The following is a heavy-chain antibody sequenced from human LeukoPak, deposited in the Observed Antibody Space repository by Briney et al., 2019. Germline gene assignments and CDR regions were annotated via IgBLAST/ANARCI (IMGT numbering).Heavy chain of an antibody. CDR3: ARQFGYNYGNFDF. Sequence: SGTLSDTCTVSGGSPSSSSSTGGWIRQSPGEGLEWIGRIFYSGGTYNSPSLMSRVTLSVDTSQNQFSLELDYVTAADTAVYYCARQFGYNYGNFDFWGQGTLVTVSS. V-gene: IGHV4-39*01. D-gene: IGHD5-18*01. CDR2: IFYSGGT. J-gene: IGHJ4*02. CDR1: GGSPSSSSST.